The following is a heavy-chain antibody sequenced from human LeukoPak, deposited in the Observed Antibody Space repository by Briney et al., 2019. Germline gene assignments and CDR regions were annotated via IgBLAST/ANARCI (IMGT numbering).Heavy chain of an antibody. D-gene: IGHD5-18*01. CDR3: GSRSGYSYGHFAY. CDR2: ITSDGDYT. Sequence: GGSLRLSCAASGFTFSNYAMSWVRQAPGKGLEWVSAITSDGDYTYYADSVKGRFTISRDNSKNTLYLQMSSLRAEDTAVYYCGSRSGYSYGHFAYWGQGTLVTVSS. J-gene: IGHJ4*02. CDR1: GFTFSNYA. V-gene: IGHV3-23*01.